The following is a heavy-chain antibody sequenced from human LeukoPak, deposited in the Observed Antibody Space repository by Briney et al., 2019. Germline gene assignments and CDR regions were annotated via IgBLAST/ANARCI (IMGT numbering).Heavy chain of an antibody. CDR2: INHSGST. CDR1: GGSFSGYY. V-gene: IGHV4-34*01. CDR3: ARVGIVVVPAAPPTHMDV. J-gene: IGHJ6*03. D-gene: IGHD2-2*01. Sequence: SETLSLTCAVYGGSFSGYYWSWIRQPPGKGLEWIGEINHSGSTNYNPSLKSRVTISVDTSKNQFSLKLSSVTAADTAVCFCARVGIVVVPAAPPTHMDVWGKGTTVTVSS.